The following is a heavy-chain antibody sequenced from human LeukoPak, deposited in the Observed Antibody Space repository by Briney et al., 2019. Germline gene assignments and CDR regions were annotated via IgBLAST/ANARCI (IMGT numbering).Heavy chain of an antibody. J-gene: IGHJ5*02. CDR2: IYYSGST. Sequence: KASETLSLTCTVSGGSISSSSYYWGWIRQPPGKGLEWIGGIYYSGSTYYNPSLKSRVTISVDTSKNQFSLKLSSVTAADTAVYYCARFKIAVAAPNWFDPWGQGTLVTVSS. V-gene: IGHV4-39*01. CDR1: GGSISSSSYY. D-gene: IGHD6-19*01. CDR3: ARFKIAVAAPNWFDP.